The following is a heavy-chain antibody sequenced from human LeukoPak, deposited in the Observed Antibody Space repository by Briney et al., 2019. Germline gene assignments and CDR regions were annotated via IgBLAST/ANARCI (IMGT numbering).Heavy chain of an antibody. Sequence: PGRSLRLSCATSGFIFSHYAMHWVRQAPGKGLEWVAVIWSDSTNKYYSDAVKGRFAISRDDPSKMVYLQMNSLRVEDTAVYYCAKDIQRGFDYTNSLDYWGQGILVTVSS. CDR2: IWSDSTNK. D-gene: IGHD4-11*01. CDR3: AKDIQRGFDYTNSLDY. V-gene: IGHV3-33*06. CDR1: GFIFSHYA. J-gene: IGHJ4*02.